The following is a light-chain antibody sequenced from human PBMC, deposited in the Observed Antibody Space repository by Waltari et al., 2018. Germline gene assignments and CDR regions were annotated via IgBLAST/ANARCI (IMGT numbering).Light chain of an antibody. CDR2: NET. CDR3: LSTDTSGTWV. CDR1: DLEKRY. Sequence: SYELTQPPSVSVSLGQTARIPCSGEDLEKRYVYWYQQKPGQVPDLIIYNETERPSGIPERFAGSSSGTVVTLTISGVQAEDESDYYCLSTDTSGTWVFGGGTKLIVL. J-gene: IGLJ3*02. V-gene: IGLV3-16*01.